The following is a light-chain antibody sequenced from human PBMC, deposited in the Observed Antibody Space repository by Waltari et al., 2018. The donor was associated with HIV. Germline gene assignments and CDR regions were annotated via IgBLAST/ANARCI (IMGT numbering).Light chain of an antibody. Sequence: QSVLTRPPSVSAAPGQKVTISCSGSTSHIGNDYVSWYQHVPGAAPRLLIYDNNKRPSGIPDRFSGSRSGTSATLGITGLQTGDEAHYYCGTWDRSLSAAVFGGGTKLTVL. CDR1: TSHIGNDY. CDR3: GTWDRSLSAAV. CDR2: DNN. J-gene: IGLJ3*02. V-gene: IGLV1-51*01.